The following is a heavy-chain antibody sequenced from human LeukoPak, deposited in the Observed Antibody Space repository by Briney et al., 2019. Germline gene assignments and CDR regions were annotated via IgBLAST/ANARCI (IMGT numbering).Heavy chain of an antibody. Sequence: GGSLRLSCAASGLTFSTYWMRWVRQAPGKGLEWVANIKDDGSEKYYVDSMKGRFTISRDNAKNSLYLQMNSLRAEDTAVYYCARGLYCSSTSCSQDFDYWGQGTLVTVSS. CDR3: ARGLYCSSTSCSQDFDY. CDR2: IKDDGSEK. V-gene: IGHV3-7*04. CDR1: GLTFSTYW. J-gene: IGHJ4*02. D-gene: IGHD2-2*01.